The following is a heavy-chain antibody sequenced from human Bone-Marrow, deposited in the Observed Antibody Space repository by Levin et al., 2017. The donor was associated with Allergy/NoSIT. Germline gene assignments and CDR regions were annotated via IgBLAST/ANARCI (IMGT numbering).Heavy chain of an antibody. D-gene: IGHD2-2*01. V-gene: IGHV3-49*04. CDR1: GFTFDNFA. J-gene: IGHJ1*01. CDR3: TRIYCSSTSCYAVFFQH. CDR2: IRIKAYGETT. Sequence: GESLKISCTVSGFTFDNFAMTWVRQAPGKGPEWVGFIRIKAYGETTEYAASVKGRFTISKDDSKSIAYLQMNSLKTEDTAVYYCTRIYCSSTSCYAVFFQHWGQGTLVTVSS.